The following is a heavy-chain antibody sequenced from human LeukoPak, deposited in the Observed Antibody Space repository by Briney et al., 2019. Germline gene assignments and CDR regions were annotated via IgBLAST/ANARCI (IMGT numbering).Heavy chain of an antibody. J-gene: IGHJ5*02. D-gene: IGHD3-9*01. CDR2: INSDSGFT. V-gene: IGHV1-2*02. Sequence: AAVKVSCKASGYTFTGYYMNWVRQAPGQGLEWLGWINSDSGFTKYAQKFQGRVTMTRDTSITTVYMDLTRLTSDDTAVYYCARNFDMKGFDPWGQGTLVTVSS. CDR1: GYTFTGYY. CDR3: ARNFDMKGFDP.